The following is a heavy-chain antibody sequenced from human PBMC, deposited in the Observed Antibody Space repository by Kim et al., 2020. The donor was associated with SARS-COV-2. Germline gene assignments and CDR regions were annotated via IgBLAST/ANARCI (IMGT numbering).Heavy chain of an antibody. CDR2: IYYSGST. J-gene: IGHJ5*02. D-gene: IGHD1-26*01. CDR1: GGSISSYY. CDR3: ARVDSGSYSDGWFDP. V-gene: IGHV4-59*01. Sequence: SETLSLTCTVSGGSISSYYWSWIRQPPGKGLEWIGYIYYSGSTNYNPSLKSRVTISVDTSKNQFSLKLSSVTAADTAVYYCARVDSGSYSDGWFDPWGQGTLVTVSS.